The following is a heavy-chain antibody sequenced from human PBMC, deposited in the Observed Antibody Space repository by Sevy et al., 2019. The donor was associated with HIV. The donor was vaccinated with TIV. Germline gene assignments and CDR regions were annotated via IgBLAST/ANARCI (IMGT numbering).Heavy chain of an antibody. Sequence: ASVKVSCKASGYTFTSYGISWVRQAPGQGLEWMGWISAYNGNTNYAQKLQGRVTMTTDTSTSTAYMELRSLRSDDTAVYYCARSFIGSGSLTAFYYYYYMDVWGKGTTVTVSS. CDR3: ARSFIGSGSLTAFYYYYYMDV. CDR2: ISAYNGNT. V-gene: IGHV1-18*01. J-gene: IGHJ6*03. CDR1: GYTFTSYG. D-gene: IGHD3-10*01.